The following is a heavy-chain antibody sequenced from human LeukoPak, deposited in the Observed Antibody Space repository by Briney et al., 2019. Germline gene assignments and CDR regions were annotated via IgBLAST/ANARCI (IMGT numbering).Heavy chain of an antibody. D-gene: IGHD3-22*01. CDR2: INHSGSA. CDR3: ARDVSGYAWFDP. Sequence: SETLSLTCAVYGGSFSNYYWTWIRQPPGKGLEWIGEINHSGSARYNPSLKSRVIISVDTSKNQFSLKLSSVTAADTAVYYCARDVSGYAWFDPWGQGTLVTVSS. J-gene: IGHJ5*02. V-gene: IGHV4-34*01. CDR1: GGSFSNYY.